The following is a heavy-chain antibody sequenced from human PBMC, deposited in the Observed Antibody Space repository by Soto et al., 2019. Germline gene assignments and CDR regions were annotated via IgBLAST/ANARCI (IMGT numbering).Heavy chain of an antibody. CDR1: DGSVRSGSYY. V-gene: IGHV4-61*01. CDR3: ARGRPLLWFGELSPYYFDS. J-gene: IGHJ4*02. Sequence: TSETLSLTSTVSDGSVRSGSYYWSWIRQPPGKGLEWIGYIYSSGSTNYNPSLKSRVTISVDTSRNQFSLKLSSVTAADTAVYYCARGRPLLWFGELSPYYFDSWGRGTLVTVSS. CDR2: IYSSGST. D-gene: IGHD3-10*01.